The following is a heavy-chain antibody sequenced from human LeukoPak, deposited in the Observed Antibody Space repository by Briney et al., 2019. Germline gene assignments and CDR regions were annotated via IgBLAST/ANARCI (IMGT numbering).Heavy chain of an antibody. Sequence: PGGSLRLSCAASEFTFSMYSMHWVRQAPGKGLEWVAVISYDGSNKYYADSVKGRFTISRDNSKNTLYLQMNSLRAEDTAVYYCARDNLEQWLGGPIDAFDIWGQGTMVTVSS. V-gene: IGHV3-30-3*01. CDR3: ARDNLEQWLGGPIDAFDI. CDR1: EFTFSMYS. J-gene: IGHJ3*02. D-gene: IGHD6-19*01. CDR2: ISYDGSNK.